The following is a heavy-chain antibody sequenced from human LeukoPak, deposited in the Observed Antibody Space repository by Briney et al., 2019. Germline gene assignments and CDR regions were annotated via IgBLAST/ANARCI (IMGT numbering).Heavy chain of an antibody. V-gene: IGHV4-59*11. J-gene: IGHJ6*03. CDR2: IYYSGST. D-gene: IGHD2-2*01. CDR3: ARHGCSSTSCYYSYYYMDV. CDR1: GGSISSHY. Sequence: SETLSLTCTVSGGSISSHYWSWIRQPPGKGLEWIGYIYYSGSTNYNPSLKSRVTISVDTSKDQFSLKLSSVTAADTAVYYCARHGCSSTSCYYSYYYMDVWGKGTTVTVSS.